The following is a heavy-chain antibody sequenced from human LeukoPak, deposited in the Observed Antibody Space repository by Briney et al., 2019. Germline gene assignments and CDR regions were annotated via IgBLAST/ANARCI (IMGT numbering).Heavy chain of an antibody. J-gene: IGHJ5*02. CDR3: ARIAARDWFDP. CDR2: IYYSGST. D-gene: IGHD6-6*01. V-gene: IGHV4-59*01. CDR1: GGSISSYY. Sequence: PSETLSLTCTVSGGSISSYYWSWIRQPPGKGLEWIGYIYYSGSTNYNPSLKSRVTISVDTSKNQFSLKLSSVTAADTAVYYCARIAARDWFDPWGQGTLVTVSS.